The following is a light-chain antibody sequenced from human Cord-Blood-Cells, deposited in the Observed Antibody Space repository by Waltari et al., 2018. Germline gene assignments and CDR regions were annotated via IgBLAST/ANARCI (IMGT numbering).Light chain of an antibody. Sequence: EIVITQSPATPSVSPGERAALSFRASQSVIRNLAWYQQKPGQPPSLLIYGASTRATGSRVRFSGIGSGIEFTLTISSLQSEDFAVNYGQQYNNGRPLTFGGGSKVE. J-gene: IGKJ4*01. CDR1: QSVIRN. CDR3: QQYNNGRPLT. CDR2: GAS. V-gene: IGKV3-15*01.